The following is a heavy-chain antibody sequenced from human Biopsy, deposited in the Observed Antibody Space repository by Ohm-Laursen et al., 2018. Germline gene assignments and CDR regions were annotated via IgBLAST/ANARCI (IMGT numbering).Heavy chain of an antibody. CDR2: IYNTETT. V-gene: IGHV4-39*01. CDR1: GGSISSYY. CDR3: ARHPTGFWFDP. Sequence: TLSLTCPVSGGSISSYYWNWIRKPPGKGLEWIGSIYNTETTFYNPSLKSRVTISFDTSTNQFSLKVSSVTAADTALYFCARHPTGFWFDPWGHGTLVTVSS. J-gene: IGHJ5*02.